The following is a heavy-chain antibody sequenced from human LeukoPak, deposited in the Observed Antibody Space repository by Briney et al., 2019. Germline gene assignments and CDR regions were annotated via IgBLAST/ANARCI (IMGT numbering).Heavy chain of an antibody. Sequence: SVKVSCKASGGTFSSYAISWVRQAPGQGLEWMGRIIPILGIANYAQKFQGRVTITADKSTSTAYMELSSLRSEDTAVYYCATPPKGYNWNHAEYFQHWGQGTLVTVSS. J-gene: IGHJ1*01. CDR1: GGTFSSYA. D-gene: IGHD1-20*01. V-gene: IGHV1-69*04. CDR3: ATPPKGYNWNHAEYFQH. CDR2: IIPILGIA.